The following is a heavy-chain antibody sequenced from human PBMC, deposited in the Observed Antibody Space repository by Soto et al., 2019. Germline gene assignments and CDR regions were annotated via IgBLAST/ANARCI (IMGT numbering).Heavy chain of an antibody. Sequence: GESLKISCKGSGYSFTSYWIGWVRQMPGKGLEWMGIIYPGDSDTRYSPSFQGQVTISADKSISTAYLQWSSLKASDTAMYYCVRREDSGYDGGYYYYGMDVWGQGTTVTVSS. D-gene: IGHD5-12*01. CDR1: GYSFTSYW. J-gene: IGHJ6*02. CDR2: IYPGDSDT. CDR3: VRREDSGYDGGYYYYGMDV. V-gene: IGHV5-51*01.